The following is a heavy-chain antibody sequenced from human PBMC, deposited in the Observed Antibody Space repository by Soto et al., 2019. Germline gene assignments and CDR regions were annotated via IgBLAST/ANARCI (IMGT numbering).Heavy chain of an antibody. CDR1: GGSISSSSYY. D-gene: IGHD3-3*01. V-gene: IGHV4-39*01. J-gene: IGHJ5*02. CDR2: VYYNGFT. CDR3: ARMGDFWSGPGELDP. Sequence: PSETLSLTCTVSGGSISSSSYYWAWNRQSPGKGLEWIGSVYYNGFTYYNPSLKSRVTISVDTSKNQFSLKLTSVTAADTAVYYGARMGDFWSGPGELDPWGQGTLVTVSS.